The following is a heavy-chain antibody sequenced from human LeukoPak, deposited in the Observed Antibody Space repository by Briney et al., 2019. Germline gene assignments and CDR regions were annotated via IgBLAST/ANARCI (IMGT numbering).Heavy chain of an antibody. J-gene: IGHJ4*02. Sequence: ASVKVSCKASGYTFTGYYMHWVRQAPEQGLEWMGWINPNSGGTNYAQQFQGRVTMTRDTSISTAYMELSRLRSDDTAVYYCARTDPYYYYDSSGYDYWGQGTLVTVSS. CDR2: INPNSGGT. CDR1: GYTFTGYY. CDR3: ARTDPYYYYDSSGYDY. V-gene: IGHV1-2*02. D-gene: IGHD3-22*01.